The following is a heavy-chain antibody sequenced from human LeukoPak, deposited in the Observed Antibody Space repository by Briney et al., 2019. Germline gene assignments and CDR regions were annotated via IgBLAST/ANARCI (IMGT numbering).Heavy chain of an antibody. V-gene: IGHV3-7*01. D-gene: IGHD6-19*01. CDR2: IKQDGSGK. CDR3: ARYSSGWYVLWDY. Sequence: ETLSLTCTVSGGSISSSSYYWGWIRQPPGKGLEWVANIKQDGSGKYYVDSVKGRFTISRDNAKNSLYLQMNSLRAEDTAVYYCARYSSGWYVLWDYWGQGTLVTVSS. J-gene: IGHJ4*02. CDR1: GGSISSSSYY.